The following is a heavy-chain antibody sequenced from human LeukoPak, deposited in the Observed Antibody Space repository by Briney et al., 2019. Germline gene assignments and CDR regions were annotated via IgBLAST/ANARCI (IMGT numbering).Heavy chain of an antibody. CDR1: GFTLSNYW. D-gene: IGHD6-19*01. CDR3: ARVQGSSGPGIFEY. V-gene: IGHV3-7*01. J-gene: IGHJ4*02. Sequence: QPGGSLRLSCAASGFTLSNYWMSWVRQAPGRGLEWVANINQDGSEKYYVDSVKGRFTISRDNARSSLYLQMNSLRVEDTAVYYCARVQGSSGPGIFEYWGQGTLVPVSS. CDR2: INQDGSEK.